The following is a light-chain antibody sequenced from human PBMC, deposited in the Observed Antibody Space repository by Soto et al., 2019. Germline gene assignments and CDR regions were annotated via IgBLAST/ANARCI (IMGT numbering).Light chain of an antibody. V-gene: IGKV1-39*01. CDR1: QSISSY. J-gene: IGKJ3*01. Sequence: DIQVTQSPSSLSASLGDTVTITCRTSQSISSYLSWYQQKPGKAPKLLIYAAYTLQSGVPSRFSGSGSGTEFTLTISSLQPEDFAAYYCQQSYSTPHTFGPGTKVDI. CDR2: AAY. CDR3: QQSYSTPHT.